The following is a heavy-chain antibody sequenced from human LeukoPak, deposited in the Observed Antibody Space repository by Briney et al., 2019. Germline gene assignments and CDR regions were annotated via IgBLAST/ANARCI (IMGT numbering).Heavy chain of an antibody. V-gene: IGHV4-34*01. CDR1: GGSFSGYY. Sequence: PSETLSLTCAVYGGSFSGYYWSWIRQPPGKGLEWIGEINHSGSTNYNPSLKSRVTMSVDTSKNQFSLKLSSVTAADTAVYYCAREPPGGYCSGGSRYSIYYYYYGMDVWGQGTTVTVSS. D-gene: IGHD2-15*01. CDR2: INHSGST. CDR3: AREPPGGYCSGGSRYSIYYYYYGMDV. J-gene: IGHJ6*02.